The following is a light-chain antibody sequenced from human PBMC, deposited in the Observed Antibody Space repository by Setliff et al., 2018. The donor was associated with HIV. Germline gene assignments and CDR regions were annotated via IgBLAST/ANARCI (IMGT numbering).Light chain of an antibody. CDR1: NIGIKS. CDR2: YDH. V-gene: IGLV3-21*04. Sequence: SYELTQRPSVSVAPGKTARITCGGDNIGIKSVHWYQQKPGQAPVVVMYYDHDRPSWIPERFSGSNSGNTATLTISRVAVGDEADYYCQVWDSSSDHYVFGSGTKVTV. CDR3: QVWDSSSDHYV. J-gene: IGLJ1*01.